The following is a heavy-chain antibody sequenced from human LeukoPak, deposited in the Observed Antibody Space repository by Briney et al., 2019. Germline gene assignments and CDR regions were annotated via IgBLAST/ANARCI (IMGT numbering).Heavy chain of an antibody. CDR2: IKQDGSEK. J-gene: IGHJ4*02. V-gene: IGHV3-7*01. CDR1: EFIFSGYW. Sequence: GGSLRLSCAASEFIFSGYWMNWVRQAPGKGLEWVANIKQDGSEKQYVDSVRGRFTISRDNAKNSLYLQMNSLRVEDTAVYYCGRDGFVGAADYWGQGTLVTVSS. D-gene: IGHD6-13*01. CDR3: GRDGFVGAADY.